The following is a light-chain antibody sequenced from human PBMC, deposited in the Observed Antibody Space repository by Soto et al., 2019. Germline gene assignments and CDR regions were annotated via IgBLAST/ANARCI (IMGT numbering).Light chain of an antibody. V-gene: IGKV3-11*01. Sequence: EIVLTQSPATLSLSPGERATLSCRASQSFSSYLAWYQQKPGQAPRLLIYDASNRATGIPARFSGSGPGTDFPLPMNSLEPEDFAVYYCQQRSSWPPITFGQGTRLEIK. J-gene: IGKJ5*01. CDR2: DAS. CDR1: QSFSSY. CDR3: QQRSSWPPIT.